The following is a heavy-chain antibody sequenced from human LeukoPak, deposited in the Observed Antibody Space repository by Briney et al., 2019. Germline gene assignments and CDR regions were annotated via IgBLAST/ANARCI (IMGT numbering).Heavy chain of an antibody. CDR2: INPNSGGT. CDR1: GYTFTGYY. J-gene: IGHJ5*02. D-gene: IGHD4-17*01. Sequence: ASVKVSCKASGYTFTGYYMHWVRQAPGQGLEWMGWINPNSGGTNYAQKFQGRVTMTRDTSISTAYMELSRLRSDDTAVYYCARDRTVTTFYWFDPWGQGTLVTVSS. V-gene: IGHV1-2*02. CDR3: ARDRTVTTFYWFDP.